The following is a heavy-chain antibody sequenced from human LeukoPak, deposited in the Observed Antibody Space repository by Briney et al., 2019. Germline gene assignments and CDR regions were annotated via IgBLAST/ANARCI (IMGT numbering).Heavy chain of an antibody. CDR1: GFTLIKYA. V-gene: IGHV3-30*04. D-gene: IGHD5-24*01. CDR2: ISFDGKKE. CDR3: ARASMATINYYYFYMVA. J-gene: IGHJ6*03. Sequence: GGSLRLSCTASGFTLIKYAMHWVRQAPGKGLEWVAVISFDGKKEYYTESVKGRFIISRDNSKNTLFLQMNSLKVEDTAVYYCARASMATINYYYFYMVAWGKGTTVSVSS.